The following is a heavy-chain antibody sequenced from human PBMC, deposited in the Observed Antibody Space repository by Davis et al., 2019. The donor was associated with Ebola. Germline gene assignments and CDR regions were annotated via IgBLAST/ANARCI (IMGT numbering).Heavy chain of an antibody. CDR2: INAGNGNT. CDR3: ARDLRGWYSFDY. D-gene: IGHD6-19*01. V-gene: IGHV1-3*01. CDR1: GYTFTSYA. Sequence: AASVKVSCKASGYTFTSYAMHLVRQAPGQRLEWMGWINAGNGNTKYSQKFQGRVTITRDTSASTAYMELSSLRSEDTAVYYCARDLRGWYSFDYWGQGTLVTVSS. J-gene: IGHJ4*02.